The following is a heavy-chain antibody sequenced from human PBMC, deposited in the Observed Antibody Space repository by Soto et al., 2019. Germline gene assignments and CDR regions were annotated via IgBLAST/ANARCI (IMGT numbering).Heavy chain of an antibody. J-gene: IGHJ4*02. CDR2: ISGSGSTI. Sequence: EVQLVESGGRLAKPGGSLRLSCEASGFMVSSYSLNWVRQAPGKGLEWLAYISGSGSTIYYADSVKGRVTISRDNAENSLFLQVNSLRDEDTAVNYCARDTNYYDGSGYYPFYDYWGQGTRVAVSS. D-gene: IGHD3-22*01. CDR3: ARDTNYYDGSGYYPFYDY. V-gene: IGHV3-48*02. CDR1: GFMVSSYS.